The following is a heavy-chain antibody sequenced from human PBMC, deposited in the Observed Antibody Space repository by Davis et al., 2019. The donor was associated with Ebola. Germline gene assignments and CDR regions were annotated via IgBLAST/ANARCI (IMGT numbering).Heavy chain of an antibody. D-gene: IGHD6-13*01. V-gene: IGHV3-74*01. CDR1: GFTLRRYW. CDR2: INTDGSGT. CDR3: ARAVAAAARSFDY. Sequence: GESLKISCAASGFTLRRYWTHWVRQAPGKGLVWVSRINTDGSGTDYADSVKGRFTISRDNAKNTLYLQMNSLRVEDTAVYYCARAVAAAARSFDYWGQGTLVTVSS. J-gene: IGHJ4*02.